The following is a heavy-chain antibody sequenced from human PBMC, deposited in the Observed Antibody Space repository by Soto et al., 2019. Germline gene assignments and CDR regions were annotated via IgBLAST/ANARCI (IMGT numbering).Heavy chain of an antibody. CDR2: IIPIFGTS. CDR1: GGTFSSYA. J-gene: IGHJ2*01. V-gene: IGHV1-69*01. CDR3: ARVGELTGNFDL. Sequence: QVQLVQSGAEVKKPGSSVKVSCKASGGTFSSYALSWVRQAPGQGLEWMGGIIPIFGTSNYAQKFQGRVTITADESTSTAYMELSSLRSEDTAVYYCARVGELTGNFDLWGRGTLVTVSS. D-gene: IGHD3-10*01.